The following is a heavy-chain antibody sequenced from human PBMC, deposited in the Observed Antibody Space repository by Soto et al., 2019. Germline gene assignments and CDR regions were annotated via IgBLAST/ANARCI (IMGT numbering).Heavy chain of an antibody. Sequence: KPSETLSLTCTVSGGSISSSSYYWGWIRQPPGKGLEWIGSIYYSGSTYYNPSLKSRVTISVDTSKNQFSLKLSSVTAADTAVYYCASRWGSGYYYLHYYYYGMDVWGQGTTVTVSS. CDR2: IYYSGST. V-gene: IGHV4-39*01. D-gene: IGHD3-22*01. CDR1: GGSISSSSYY. CDR3: ASRWGSGYYYLHYYYYGMDV. J-gene: IGHJ6*02.